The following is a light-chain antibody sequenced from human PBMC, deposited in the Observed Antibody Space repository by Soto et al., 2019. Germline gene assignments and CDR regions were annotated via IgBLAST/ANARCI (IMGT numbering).Light chain of an antibody. J-gene: IGKJ1*01. Sequence: EIVMTQSPATLSVSPGERATLSCRASQSVSSNLAWYQQKPGQAPRLLIYGASTRATGIPARFSGSRSGTEFTLTISSLQSEDFAVYYCQQYDNWPITFGQGTKVDIK. CDR1: QSVSSN. CDR2: GAS. CDR3: QQYDNWPIT. V-gene: IGKV3-15*01.